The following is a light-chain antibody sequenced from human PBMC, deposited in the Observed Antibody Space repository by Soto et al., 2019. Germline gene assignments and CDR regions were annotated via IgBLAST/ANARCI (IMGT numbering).Light chain of an antibody. CDR1: QSISSY. CDR3: QQLESYPST. CDR2: DAS. J-gene: IGKJ4*01. Sequence: DIQMTQSPSSLSASVGDRVTITCRASQSISSYLNWYQQKPGKAPKLLIYDASNLETGVPSRFSGSGSGTDFTLTISSLQPEDFATYYCQQLESYPSTFGGGTKVDIK. V-gene: IGKV1-39*01.